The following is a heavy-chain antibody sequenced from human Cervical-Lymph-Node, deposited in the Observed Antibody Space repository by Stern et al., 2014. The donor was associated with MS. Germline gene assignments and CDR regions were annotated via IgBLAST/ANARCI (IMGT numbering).Heavy chain of an antibody. CDR3: ARQNVVRGRWFDP. J-gene: IGHJ5*02. D-gene: IGHD3-10*01. Sequence: QVQLQESGPGLVKPSETLSLTCTVSGVSIDRGGYYWNWIRQQPGKGLGWIGYIYYGGSTNYHPSLSSRVFISVDTSKNQISLQLSSVTAADTAVYHCARQNVVRGRWFDPWGQGTLVTVSS. V-gene: IGHV4-31*03. CDR2: IYYGGST. CDR1: GVSIDRGGYY.